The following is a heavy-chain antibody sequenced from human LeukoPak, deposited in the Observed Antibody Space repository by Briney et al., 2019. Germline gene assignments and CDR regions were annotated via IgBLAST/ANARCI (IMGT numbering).Heavy chain of an antibody. Sequence: ASVKVSCKASGYTFTDYYMHWVRQAPGQGLEWMGWISTYNGNTNYAQNLQGRVTMTTDTSTSTAYMELRSLRSDDTVVYYCAIELTVAGTSWGQGTLVTVSS. D-gene: IGHD6-19*01. V-gene: IGHV1-18*04. CDR3: AIELTVAGTS. CDR2: ISTYNGNT. J-gene: IGHJ4*02. CDR1: GYTFTDYY.